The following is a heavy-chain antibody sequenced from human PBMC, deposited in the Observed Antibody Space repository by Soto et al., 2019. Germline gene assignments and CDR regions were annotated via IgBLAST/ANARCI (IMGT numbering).Heavy chain of an antibody. Sequence: HPGGSLRLSCAASGFTFSNYAMSWVRQAPGKGLEWVSGISGSGSSTDYADSVKGRFTISRDNPKNTLFLQMNSLRADDTAVYYCAKDGCLYCTRPNWFDPWGQGTLVTVSS. V-gene: IGHV3-23*01. CDR3: AKDGCLYCTRPNWFDP. CDR1: GFTFSNYA. CDR2: ISGSGSST. D-gene: IGHD2-8*01. J-gene: IGHJ5*02.